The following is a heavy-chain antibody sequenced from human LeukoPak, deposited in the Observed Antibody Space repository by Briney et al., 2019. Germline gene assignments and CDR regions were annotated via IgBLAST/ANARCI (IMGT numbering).Heavy chain of an antibody. D-gene: IGHD3-9*01. J-gene: IGHJ6*02. CDR3: ARQSSDILTGYYRGPYYYYGMDV. Sequence: SETLSLTCTVSGGSISSSNYYWGWIRQPPGKGLEWIGSIYYSGSTYYNPSLKSGVTISVDTSKNQFSLKLSSVTAADTAVYYYARQSSDILTGYYRGPYYYYGMDVWGQGTTVTVSS. CDR2: IYYSGST. CDR1: GGSISSSNYY. V-gene: IGHV4-39*01.